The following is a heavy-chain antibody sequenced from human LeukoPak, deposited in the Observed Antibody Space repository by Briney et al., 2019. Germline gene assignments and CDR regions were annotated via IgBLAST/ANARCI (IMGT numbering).Heavy chain of an antibody. CDR1: GFTFSSYA. CDR2: ISGSGGNT. J-gene: IGHJ4*02. V-gene: IGHV3-23*01. CDR3: AKDQGYYDFWSGFDY. Sequence: PGGSLRLSCAASGFTFSSYAMSWVRQAPGKGLEWVSAISGSGGNTYYADSVKGRFTISRDNSNNTLYLQMNSLRDEDTAVYYCAKDQGYYDFWSGFDYWGQGTLVTVSS. D-gene: IGHD3-3*01.